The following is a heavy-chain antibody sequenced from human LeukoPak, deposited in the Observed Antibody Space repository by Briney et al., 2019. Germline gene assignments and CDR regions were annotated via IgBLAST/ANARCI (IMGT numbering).Heavy chain of an antibody. CDR3: TRIYGTTPDY. Sequence: GGSLRLSCAASGFTLSGNDMHWVRQVTGKGLEWVSGIIIAGDTYYPDSVKGRFSISRENAKNSLYLQMNSLRAEDTAVYYCTRIYGTTPDYWGQGTLVTVSS. J-gene: IGHJ4*02. V-gene: IGHV3-13*01. CDR1: GFTLSGND. CDR2: IIIAGDT. D-gene: IGHD1-1*01.